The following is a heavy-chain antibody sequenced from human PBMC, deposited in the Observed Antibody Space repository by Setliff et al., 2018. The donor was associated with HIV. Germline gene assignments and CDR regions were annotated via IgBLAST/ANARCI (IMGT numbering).Heavy chain of an antibody. CDR2: IIPVLGLS. CDR3: ARDLTVKGGY. V-gene: IGHV1-69*10. CDR1: GDTFSSYA. Sequence: SVKVSCKASGDTFSSYAISWVRQAPGQGLEWMGGIIPVLGLSYYAQNFQGRVTITADESTSTAYMELSSLRSEDTAVYYCARDLTVKGGYWGQGTLVTVSS. J-gene: IGHJ4*02. D-gene: IGHD4-4*01.